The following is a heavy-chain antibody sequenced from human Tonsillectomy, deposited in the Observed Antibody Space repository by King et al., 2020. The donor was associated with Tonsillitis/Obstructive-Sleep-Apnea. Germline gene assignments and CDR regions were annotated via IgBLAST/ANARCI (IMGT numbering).Heavy chain of an antibody. Sequence: VQLQQWGAGLLKPSETLSLTCAVDGGSFSGYYWSWIRQPPGKGLEWIGEINHSGSTNYNPSLKSRVTISVDTSTNQFSLKLRSLTAADTAVYYCARGYSSAFDIWGQGTMVTVSS. J-gene: IGHJ3*02. CDR3: ARGYSSAFDI. D-gene: IGHD2-15*01. V-gene: IGHV4-34*01. CDR2: INHSGST. CDR1: GGSFSGYY.